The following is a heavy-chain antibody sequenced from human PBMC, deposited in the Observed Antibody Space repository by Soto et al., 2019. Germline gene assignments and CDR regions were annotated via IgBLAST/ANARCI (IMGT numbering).Heavy chain of an antibody. CDR2: FIPILGTA. D-gene: IGHD3-22*01. CDR3: ARDHTYYYDSSGYYGKQYGENWFDP. V-gene: IGHV1-69*01. J-gene: IGHJ5*02. Sequence: QVQLVQSGAEVKKPGSSVKVSCKASGGTFSSYAISWVRQAPRQRLEWMGGFIPILGTANYAQKFQGRVTINAEESTSTAYMELSSVRCEDTAVYYCARDHTYYYDSSGYYGKQYGENWFDPWGQGTRVTVSS. CDR1: GGTFSSYA.